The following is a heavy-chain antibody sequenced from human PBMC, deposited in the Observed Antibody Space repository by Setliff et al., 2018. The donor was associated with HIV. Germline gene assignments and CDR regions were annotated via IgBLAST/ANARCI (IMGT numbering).Heavy chain of an antibody. CDR2: FSVPGTT. D-gene: IGHD3-16*01. J-gene: IGHJ6*02. CDR1: GGSISSGSYY. CDR3: ARRKGGYGLDV. V-gene: IGHV4-61*02. Sequence: SETLSLTCTVSGGSISSGSYYWTWIRQPAGKGLEWIGRFSVPGTTNYGPSFKSRLAIWVDMSKNQFSLKLTSVTAADTAVYYCARRKGGYGLDVWGQGTTVTVSS.